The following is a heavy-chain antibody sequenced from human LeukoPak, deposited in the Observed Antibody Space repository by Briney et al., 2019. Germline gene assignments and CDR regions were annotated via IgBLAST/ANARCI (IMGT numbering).Heavy chain of an antibody. CDR3: ARDGSLGYCSGGSCYSNYYYYMDV. CDR2: ISAYNGNT. V-gene: IGHV1-18*01. Sequence: ASVKVSCKASGYTFTSYGISWVRQAPGQGLEWMGWISAYNGNTNYAQKLQGRVTMTTDTSTSTAYMELRSLRSDDTAVYYCARDGSLGYCSGGSCYSNYYYYMDVWGKGTTVTISS. J-gene: IGHJ6*03. D-gene: IGHD2-15*01. CDR1: GYTFTSYG.